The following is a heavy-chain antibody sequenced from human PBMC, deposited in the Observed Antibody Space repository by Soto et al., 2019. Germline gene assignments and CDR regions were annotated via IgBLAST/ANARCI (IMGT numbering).Heavy chain of an antibody. Sequence: PGGSLRLSCAASGLTFSGYAMSWVRQAPGKGLEWVSAISGSGGSTYYADSVKGRFTISRDNSKNTLYLQMNSLRAEDTAVYYCAKDARGGATWNYVLSCCGMDVWGQGTTVIVSS. CDR2: ISGSGGST. CDR1: GLTFSGYA. J-gene: IGHJ6*02. CDR3: AKDARGGATWNYVLSCCGMDV. D-gene: IGHD1-7*01. V-gene: IGHV3-23*01.